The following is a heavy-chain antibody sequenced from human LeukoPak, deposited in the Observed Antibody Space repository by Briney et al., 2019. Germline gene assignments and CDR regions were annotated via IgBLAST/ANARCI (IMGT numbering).Heavy chain of an antibody. D-gene: IGHD2-21*01. CDR3: AASAQGAFDY. J-gene: IGHJ4*02. CDR1: GYTFTSYG. CDR2: MNPNGETT. V-gene: IGHV1-8*02. Sequence: ASVKVSCKASGYTFTSYGISWVRQAPGQGLEWMGWMNPNGETTGYAPKFQGRVAMSRNTSRNTVYMELSSLRSEDTAVYYCAASAQGAFDYWGQGTLVTVSS.